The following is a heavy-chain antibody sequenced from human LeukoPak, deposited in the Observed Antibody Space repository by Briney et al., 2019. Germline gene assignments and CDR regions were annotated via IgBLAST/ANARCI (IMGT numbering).Heavy chain of an antibody. CDR3: AKDLIGIVATITGFDY. CDR2: INWNGGST. Sequence: PGGSLRLSCAASGFTFDDYGMSWVRQAPGKGLEWVSGINWNGGSTGYADSVKGRFTISRDNAKNSLYLQMNSLRAEDTAVYYCAKDLIGIVATITGFDYWGQGTLVTVSS. J-gene: IGHJ4*02. D-gene: IGHD5-12*01. V-gene: IGHV3-20*04. CDR1: GFTFDDYG.